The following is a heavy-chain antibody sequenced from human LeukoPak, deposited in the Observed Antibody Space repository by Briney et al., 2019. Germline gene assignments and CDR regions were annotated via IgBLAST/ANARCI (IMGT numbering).Heavy chain of an antibody. Sequence: GGSLRLSCAASGFTFRSYGMHWVRQAPGKGLEWVAVIWYDGSNKYYTDSVKGRFTISRDNAKNSLYLQMNSLRAEDTAVYYCVRDTVTVPRGDEFDIWGQGTMVTVSS. J-gene: IGHJ3*02. CDR1: GFTFRSYG. D-gene: IGHD2/OR15-2a*01. V-gene: IGHV3-33*01. CDR2: IWYDGSNK. CDR3: VRDTVTVPRGDEFDI.